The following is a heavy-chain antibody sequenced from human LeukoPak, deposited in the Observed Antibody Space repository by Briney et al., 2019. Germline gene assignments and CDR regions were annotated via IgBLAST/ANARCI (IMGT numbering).Heavy chain of an antibody. J-gene: IGHJ4*02. CDR2: ISAYNGNT. D-gene: IGHD3-22*01. Sequence: GASVKVSCKASGYTFTSYGISWVRQAPGQGLEWMGWISAYNGNTNYAQRLQGRVTMTTDTSTSTAYMELRSLRSDDTAVYYCARSYYYDSNGYFDYWGQGTLVTVSS. CDR3: ARSYYYDSNGYFDY. CDR1: GYTFTSYG. V-gene: IGHV1-18*01.